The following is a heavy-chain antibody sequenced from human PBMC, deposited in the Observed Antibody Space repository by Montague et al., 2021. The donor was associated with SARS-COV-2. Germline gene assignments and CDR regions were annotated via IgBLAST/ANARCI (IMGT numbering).Heavy chain of an antibody. CDR2: IHSTWRT. CDR3: ERDPGDFNFYGLDV. D-gene: IGHD2-21*02. V-gene: IGHV4-59*01. Sequence: SETLSLTCSVSGDSISSYYWSWIRQSPGKGLEWIGYIHSTWRTKSNSSLKIRVTISVYTPKNQFSLRLTSVTPADTAVYYCERDPGDFNFYGLDVWGQGTTVTVSS. J-gene: IGHJ6*02. CDR1: GDSISSYY.